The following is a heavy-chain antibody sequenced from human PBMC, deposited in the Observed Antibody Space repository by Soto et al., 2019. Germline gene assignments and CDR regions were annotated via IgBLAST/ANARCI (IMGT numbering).Heavy chain of an antibody. CDR1: GFTFSSYA. Sequence: GGSLRLSCAASGFTFSSYAMSWVRQAPGKGLEWVSAISGSGGSTYYADSVKGRFTISRDNSKNTLYLQMNSLRAEDTAVYYCAKSQSITIFGVVIPEYYYGMDVWGQGTTVTVSS. CDR3: AKSQSITIFGVVIPEYYYGMDV. J-gene: IGHJ6*02. V-gene: IGHV3-23*01. CDR2: ISGSGGST. D-gene: IGHD3-3*01.